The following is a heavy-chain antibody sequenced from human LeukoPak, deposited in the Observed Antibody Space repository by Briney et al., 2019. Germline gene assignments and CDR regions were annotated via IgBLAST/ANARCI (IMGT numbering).Heavy chain of an antibody. CDR1: GFTFSSYA. CDR3: AKQSLYDSSGHFHY. Sequence: GGSLRLSCAASGFTFSSYAMAWVRQTPGKGLEWVSTIDTSGGSTHYADSVKGRFTISRDNSKNTLFLRMNSLRAEDTAVYFCAKQSLYDSSGHFHYWDQGTLVTVSS. J-gene: IGHJ4*02. D-gene: IGHD3-22*01. V-gene: IGHV3-23*01. CDR2: IDTSGGST.